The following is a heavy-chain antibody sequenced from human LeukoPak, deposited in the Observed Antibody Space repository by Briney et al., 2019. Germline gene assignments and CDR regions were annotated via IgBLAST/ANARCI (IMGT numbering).Heavy chain of an antibody. CDR1: GFTFSDYY. V-gene: IGHV3-11*06. J-gene: IGHJ4*02. CDR3: ARSPLGAAADPYFDY. CDR2: ISSSSSYT. Sequence: GGSLRLSCAASGFTFSDYYMSWLRQAPGKGLEWVSYISSSSSYTNYADSVKGRFTISRDNAKNSPYLQMNSLRAEDTAVYYCARSPLGAAADPYFDYWGQGTLVTVSS. D-gene: IGHD6-13*01.